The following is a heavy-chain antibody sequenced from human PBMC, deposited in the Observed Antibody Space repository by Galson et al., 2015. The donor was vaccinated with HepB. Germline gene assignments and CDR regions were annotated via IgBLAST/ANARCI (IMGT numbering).Heavy chain of an antibody. V-gene: IGHV3-7*03. J-gene: IGHJ3*01. CDR3: AKDPYGRGGYGAFDV. CDR1: GFTFSSFW. CDR2: IREDGDEE. Sequence: SLRLSCAASGFTFSSFWMSWVRQAPGRGLEWVANIREDGDEEYYVDSVKGRVTISRDNAKDSLYLQMNSLGTEDTAMYYCAKDPYGRGGYGAFDVWGQGTMVTVYS. D-gene: IGHD2-15*01.